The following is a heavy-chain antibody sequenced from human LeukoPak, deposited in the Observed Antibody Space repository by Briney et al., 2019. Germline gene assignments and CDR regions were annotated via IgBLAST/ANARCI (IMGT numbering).Heavy chain of an antibody. CDR2: ISSSSSYI. D-gene: IGHD2-2*01. CDR1: GLTFSSYS. CDR3: ARDQYRGSTSRGDY. V-gene: IGHV3-21*01. Sequence: GGSLRLSCAASGLTFSSYSMNWVRQAPGKGLEWVSSISSSSSYIYYADSVKGRFTISRDNAKNSLYLQMNSLRDEDTGVYYCARDQYRGSTSRGDYWGQGTLVTVSS. J-gene: IGHJ4*02.